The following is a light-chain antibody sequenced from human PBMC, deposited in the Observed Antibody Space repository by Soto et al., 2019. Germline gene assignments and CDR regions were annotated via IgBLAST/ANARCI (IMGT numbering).Light chain of an antibody. J-gene: IGKJ5*01. CDR3: QQRHMWPIT. CDR2: DAS. V-gene: IGKV3-11*01. Sequence: EIVLIQSPATLSLSPGERATLSCRASQSVSSNLAWYQQNPGQAPRLLIFDASNRATGIPARFSGSGSGTDFTLTISSLEPEDCAVYYCQQRHMWPITFGQGTRLEIK. CDR1: QSVSSN.